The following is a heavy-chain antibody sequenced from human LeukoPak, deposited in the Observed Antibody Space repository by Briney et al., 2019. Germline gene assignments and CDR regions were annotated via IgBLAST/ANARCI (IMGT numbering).Heavy chain of an antibody. D-gene: IGHD6-19*01. V-gene: IGHV3-74*01. CDR2: INSDGSST. CDR3: AKASSGWSAFDY. Sequence: GGSLRLSCAASGFTFSIYWMHWVRQAPGKGLVWVSRINSDGSSTNYAGSVKGRFTISRDNAKNTLYLQMNSLRAEDTAVYYCAKASSGWSAFDYWGQGTLVTVSS. CDR1: GFTFSIYW. J-gene: IGHJ4*02.